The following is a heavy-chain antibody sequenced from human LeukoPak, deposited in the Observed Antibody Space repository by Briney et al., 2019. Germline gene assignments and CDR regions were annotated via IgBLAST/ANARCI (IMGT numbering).Heavy chain of an antibody. V-gene: IGHV6-1*01. CDR2: AYYRSKWFI. J-gene: IGHJ4*02. CDR3: ARGAVRGGTNFDY. CDR1: GDSVSCSPAV. Sequence: SQTLSLTCAISGDSVSCSPAVWNWIRQSPSRGLEWLGRAYYRSKWFIDYALSVKGRITITPDTSKNQFSLQLNSVTAEDTAVYYCARGAVRGGTNFDYWGQGTLVTVSS. D-gene: IGHD3-10*01.